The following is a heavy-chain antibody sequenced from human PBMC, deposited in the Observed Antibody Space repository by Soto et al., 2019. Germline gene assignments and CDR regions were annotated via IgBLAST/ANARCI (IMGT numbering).Heavy chain of an antibody. Sequence: PGGSLSLSCAVSGFSFSSCSMYWVRQAPRKGLEWISYISASTLTTFYADSVKGRFTISRDTAQNSLYLQMNSLRDEDTAVYYCARAPQLVAPAATGFDSWGQGTLVTVSS. CDR2: ISASTLTT. V-gene: IGHV3-48*02. D-gene: IGHD2-2*01. J-gene: IGHJ4*02. CDR1: GFSFSSCS. CDR3: ARAPQLVAPAATGFDS.